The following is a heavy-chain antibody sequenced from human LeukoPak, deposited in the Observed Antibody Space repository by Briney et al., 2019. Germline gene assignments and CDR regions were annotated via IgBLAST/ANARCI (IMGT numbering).Heavy chain of an antibody. CDR3: ARGARKGDDYGGFFDY. J-gene: IGHJ4*02. Sequence: SVKVSCKASGGTFSSYAISWVRQAPGQGLEWMGGIIPIFGTANYAQKFQGRVTITADESTSTAYMELSSLRAEDTAVYYCARGARKGDDYGGFFDYWGQGTLVTVSS. V-gene: IGHV1-69*13. D-gene: IGHD4-17*01. CDR1: GGTFSSYA. CDR2: IIPIFGTA.